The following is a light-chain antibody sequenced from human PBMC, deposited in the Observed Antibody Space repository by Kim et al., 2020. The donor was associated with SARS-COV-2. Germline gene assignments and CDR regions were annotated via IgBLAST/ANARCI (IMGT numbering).Light chain of an antibody. CDR3: AAWDDSLSALL. Sequence: GQRVTISCSGSSSKIGSNSVNWYGQLPGMAPQLLIYSSSHRPSGVPDRFSGSKSGTSASLAISELQSEDEADYYCAAWDDSLSALLFGGGTQLTVL. J-gene: IGLJ2*01. CDR1: SSKIGSNS. CDR2: SSS. V-gene: IGLV1-44*01.